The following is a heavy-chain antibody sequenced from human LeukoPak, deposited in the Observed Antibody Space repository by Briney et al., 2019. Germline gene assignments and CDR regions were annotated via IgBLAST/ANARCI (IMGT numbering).Heavy chain of an antibody. V-gene: IGHV1-69*01. Sequence: ASVKVSCKASGGTFSSYAISWVRQAPGQGLEWMGGIIPIFGTANYAQKFQGRVTITADESTSTAYMELSSLRSEDTAVYYCARVSRVAAAVFDPWGQGTLVTVSS. CDR2: IIPIFGTA. CDR3: ARVSRVAAAVFDP. J-gene: IGHJ5*02. CDR1: GGTFSSYA. D-gene: IGHD6-13*01.